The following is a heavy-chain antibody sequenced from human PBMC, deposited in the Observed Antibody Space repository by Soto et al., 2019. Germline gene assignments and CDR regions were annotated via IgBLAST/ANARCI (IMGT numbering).Heavy chain of an antibody. CDR2: ISGSGGST. V-gene: IGHV3-23*01. J-gene: IGHJ4*02. CDR3: AKGEYQLLSPFDY. Sequence: GGSLRLSXAASGFTFSSYAMSWVRQAQGKGLEWVSAISGSGGSTYYADSVKGRFTISRDNSKNTLYLQMSSLRAEDTAVYYCAKGEYQLLSPFDYWGQGTLVTVSS. D-gene: IGHD2-2*01. CDR1: GFTFSSYA.